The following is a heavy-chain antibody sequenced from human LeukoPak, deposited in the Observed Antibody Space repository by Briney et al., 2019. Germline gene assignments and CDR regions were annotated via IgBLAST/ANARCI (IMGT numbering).Heavy chain of an antibody. CDR3: AGDSRYSSGPEYFQH. J-gene: IGHJ1*01. Sequence: SETLSLTCTVSGGSISSYYWSWIRQPPGKGLEWIGYIYYSGSTNYNPSLKSRVTISVDTSKNQFSLKLSSVTAADTAVYYCAGDSRYSSGPEYFQHWGQGTLVTVSS. CDR2: IYYSGST. D-gene: IGHD6-19*01. V-gene: IGHV4-59*01. CDR1: GGSISSYY.